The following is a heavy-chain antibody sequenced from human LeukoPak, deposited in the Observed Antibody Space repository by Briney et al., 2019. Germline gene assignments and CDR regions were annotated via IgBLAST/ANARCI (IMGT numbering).Heavy chain of an antibody. Sequence: PSETLSLTCAVYGGSFSGYYWSWIRQPPGKGLEWIGEINHSGSTNYNPSLKSRVTISVDTSKNQFSLKLSSVTAADTAVYYCARGLIIAAAALPLDYWGQGTLVTVSS. CDR2: INHSGST. D-gene: IGHD6-13*01. V-gene: IGHV4-34*01. CDR3: ARGLIIAAAALPLDY. J-gene: IGHJ4*02. CDR1: GGSFSGYY.